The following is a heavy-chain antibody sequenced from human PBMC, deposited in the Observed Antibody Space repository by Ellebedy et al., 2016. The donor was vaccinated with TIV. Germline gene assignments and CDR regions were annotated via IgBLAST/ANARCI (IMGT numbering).Heavy chain of an antibody. J-gene: IGHJ5*02. Sequence: ASVKVSCXASGYTFTGYYMHWVRQAPGQGLEWMGWINPNSGGTNYAQKFQGRVTMTRDTSISTAYMELSRLRSDDTAVYYCARDRGSSSWKGWFDPWGQGTLVTVSS. CDR3: ARDRGSSSWKGWFDP. CDR1: GYTFTGYY. CDR2: INPNSGGT. D-gene: IGHD6-13*01. V-gene: IGHV1-2*02.